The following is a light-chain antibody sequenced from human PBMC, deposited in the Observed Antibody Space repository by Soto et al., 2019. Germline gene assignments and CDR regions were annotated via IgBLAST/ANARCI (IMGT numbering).Light chain of an antibody. J-gene: IGLJ1*01. Sequence: QSALTQPRSVSGSPGQSVTISCTGTSSDVGGHNYVSWYRQYPGKAPKLLLSSVSKRPSGVPDRFSGSKSGNTASLTISGLQAEDEADYYCCSYAGSYTYVFGTGTKV. CDR3: CSYAGSYTYV. V-gene: IGLV2-11*01. CDR2: SVS. CDR1: SSDVGGHNY.